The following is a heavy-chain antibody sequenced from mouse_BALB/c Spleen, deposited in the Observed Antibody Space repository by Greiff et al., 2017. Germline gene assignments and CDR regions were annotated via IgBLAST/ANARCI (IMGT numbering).Heavy chain of an antibody. CDR2: IWTGGGT. V-gene: IGHV2-9-2*01. CDR1: GFSLTSYD. J-gene: IGHJ2*01. Sequence: QVQLKQSGPGLVAPSQSLSITCTVSGFSLTSYDISWIRQPPGKGLEWLGVIWTGGGTNYNSAFMSRLSISKDNSKSQVFLKMNSLQTDDTAIYYCVRGFSYWGQGTTLTVSS. CDR3: VRGFSY.